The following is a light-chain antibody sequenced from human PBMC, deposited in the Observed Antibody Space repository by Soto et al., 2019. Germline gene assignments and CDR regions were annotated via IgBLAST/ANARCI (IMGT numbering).Light chain of an antibody. CDR3: QQSYSSPPWT. CDR1: QSISTY. CDR2: RAS. J-gene: IGKJ1*01. Sequence: DTQMTQSPSSLSASVGDRVTISCRASQSISTYLNWYQQKPGTAPRLLIYRASSVKSGVPPRFSGSGSGRDFTLTISSLRPDDIATYFCQQSYSSPPWTFGQGTRVEVK. V-gene: IGKV1-39*01.